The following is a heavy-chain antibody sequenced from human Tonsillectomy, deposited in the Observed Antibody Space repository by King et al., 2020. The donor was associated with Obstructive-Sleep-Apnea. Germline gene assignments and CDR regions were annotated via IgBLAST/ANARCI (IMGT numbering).Heavy chain of an antibody. D-gene: IGHD3-10*01. CDR2: IYYSGST. Sequence: QLQESGPGLVKPSETLSLTCTVSGGSISSSSYYWGWIRQPPGKGLEWIGSIYYSGSTYYNPSLKSRVTISVDTSKNQFSLKLSSVTAADTAVYYCARVVMVRGVIYFQHWGQGTLVTVSS. CDR3: ARVVMVRGVIYFQH. V-gene: IGHV4-39*07. CDR1: GGSISSSSYY. J-gene: IGHJ1*01.